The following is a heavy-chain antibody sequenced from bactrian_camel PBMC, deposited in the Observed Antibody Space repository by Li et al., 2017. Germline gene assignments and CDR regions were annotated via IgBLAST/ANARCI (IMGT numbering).Heavy chain of an antibody. V-gene: IGHV3S26*01. CDR1: GYRYASYC. Sequence: QLVESGGGSVQAGGSLRLSCAASGYRYASYCMAWFRQAPGKEREEVARIDADGSTSVANSLKGRFSISKDNARNWLDLQMDSLEPGDTAMYYCAAGSLRFCALARHLYNYLGQGTQVTVS. CDR2: IDADGST. J-gene: IGHJ4*01. CDR3: AAGSLRFCALARHLYNY. D-gene: IGHD1*01.